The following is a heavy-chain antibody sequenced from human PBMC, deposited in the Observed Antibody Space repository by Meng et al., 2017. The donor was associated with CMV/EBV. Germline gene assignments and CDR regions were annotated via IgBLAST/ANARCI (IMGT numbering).Heavy chain of an antibody. CDR3: ASSKGVYDGSGYYSYGMDV. D-gene: IGHD3-22*01. V-gene: IGHV3-48*03. J-gene: IGHJ6*02. CDR1: GFTFSSYE. CDR2: ISSSGSTI. Sequence: GESLKISCAASGFTFSSYEMNWVRQAPGKGLEWVSYISSSGSTIYYADSVKGRFTISRDNAKNSLYLQMNSLRAEDTAVYYCASSKGVYDGSGYYSYGMDVWGQGTTVTVSS.